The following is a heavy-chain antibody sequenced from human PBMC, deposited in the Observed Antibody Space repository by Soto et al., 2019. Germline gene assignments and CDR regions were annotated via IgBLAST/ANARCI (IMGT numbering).Heavy chain of an antibody. Sequence: QVQLVESGGGVVQPGRSLRLSCAASGFTFSSYGMHWVRQAPGKGLEWVAVISYDGSNKYYAYSVKGRFTISRDNSKNTLYLQMNRLRAEDTAVYYCAKGASIRTAMTYFDYWGQGTLVTVSS. D-gene: IGHD2-21*01. CDR3: AKGASIRTAMTYFDY. CDR1: GFTFSSYG. CDR2: ISYDGSNK. V-gene: IGHV3-30*18. J-gene: IGHJ4*02.